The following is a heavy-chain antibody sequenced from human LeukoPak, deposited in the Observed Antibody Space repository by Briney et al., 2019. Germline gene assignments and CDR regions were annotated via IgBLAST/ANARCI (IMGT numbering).Heavy chain of an antibody. D-gene: IGHD6-13*01. CDR3: AKPGSSNPYYFDY. CDR2: ISSSSSYT. CDR1: GFTFSDYY. J-gene: IGHJ4*02. Sequence: GGSLRLSCAASGFTFSDYYMSWIRQAPGKGLEWVSYISSSSSYTNYADSVKGRFTTSRDNSKNTLYLQMNSLRAEDTAVYFCAKPGSSNPYYFDYWGQGTLVTVSS. V-gene: IGHV3-11*03.